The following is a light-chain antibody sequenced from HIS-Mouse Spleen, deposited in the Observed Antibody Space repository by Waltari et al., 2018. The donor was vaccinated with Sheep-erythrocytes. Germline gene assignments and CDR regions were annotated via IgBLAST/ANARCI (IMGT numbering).Light chain of an antibody. CDR2: DVS. J-gene: IGLJ3*02. V-gene: IGLV2-14*03. CDR3: SSYTSSSTWV. CDR1: SSDVGGYNY. Sequence: QSALTQPASVSGSPGQSITISCTGTSSDVGGYNYGSWYQQHPGKAPKLMIYDVSNRPSGVSNRFSGSKSGNTASLTISGLQAEDEADYYCSSYTSSSTWVFGGRTKLTVL.